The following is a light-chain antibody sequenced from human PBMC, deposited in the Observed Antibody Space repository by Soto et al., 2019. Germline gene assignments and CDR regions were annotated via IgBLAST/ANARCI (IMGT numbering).Light chain of an antibody. J-gene: IGLJ3*02. V-gene: IGLV2-14*01. CDR1: SSDIGDYNY. CDR3: TSYSSTNTLV. Sequence: QSALTQPASVSGSPGQSITVSCIGTSSDIGDYNYVSWYQQLPGKAPQLIIFEVSNRPSGVSQRFSGSKSGTTASLAISGLQAEDEADYYCTSYSSTNTLVFGGGTKLTVL. CDR2: EVS.